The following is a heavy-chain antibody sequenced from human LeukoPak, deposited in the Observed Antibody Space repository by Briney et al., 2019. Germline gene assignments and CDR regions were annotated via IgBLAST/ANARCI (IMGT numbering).Heavy chain of an antibody. Sequence: GGSLRLSCAASGFTFDDYGMSWVRQAPGKGLEWVSGINWNGGSTGYADSMKGRFTISRDNAKNSLYLQMNSLRAEDTALYYCASLYGSGSYYLGGVFDYWGQGTLVTVPS. V-gene: IGHV3-20*04. D-gene: IGHD3-10*01. J-gene: IGHJ4*02. CDR2: INWNGGST. CDR3: ASLYGSGSYYLGGVFDY. CDR1: GFTFDDYG.